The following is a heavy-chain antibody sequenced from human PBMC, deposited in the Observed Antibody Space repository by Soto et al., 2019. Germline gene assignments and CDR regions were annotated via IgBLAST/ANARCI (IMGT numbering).Heavy chain of an antibody. Sequence: SETLSLTCTVSGGSISSGGYYWSWIRQHPGKGLEWIGYIYYSGSTYYNPSLKSRVTISVDTSKNQFSLKLSSVTAADTAVYYCARVWPYYYDSSGSQGIDYWGQGTPVTVSS. J-gene: IGHJ4*02. CDR3: ARVWPYYYDSSGSQGIDY. D-gene: IGHD3-22*01. CDR2: IYYSGST. CDR1: GGSISSGGYY. V-gene: IGHV4-31*03.